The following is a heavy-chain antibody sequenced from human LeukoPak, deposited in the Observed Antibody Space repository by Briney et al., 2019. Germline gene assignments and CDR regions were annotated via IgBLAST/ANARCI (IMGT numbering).Heavy chain of an antibody. Sequence: ASVKVSCKASGYTFTGYYIHWVRQAPGQGLEWMGWINPNSGGTDYAQKFQGRVTMTGDTSINTAYMELTGLQYDDTAVYFCARGTSSWTRDWFDPWGQGARVTVSS. V-gene: IGHV1-2*02. CDR2: INPNSGGT. D-gene: IGHD6-13*01. CDR3: ARGTSSWTRDWFDP. CDR1: GYTFTGYY. J-gene: IGHJ5*02.